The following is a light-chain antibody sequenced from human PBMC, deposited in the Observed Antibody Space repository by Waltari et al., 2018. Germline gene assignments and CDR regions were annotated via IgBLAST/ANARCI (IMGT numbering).Light chain of an antibody. CDR2: GAS. CDR3: QQYGSSPPRYT. V-gene: IGKV3-20*01. J-gene: IGKJ2*01. Sequence: EIVMKQSQGTMSLYPGERATITCRASQSVSSSYLAWYQQKPGQAPRLLIYGASSRATGIPDRFSGSGSGTDFTLTISRLEPEDFAVYYCQQYGSSPPRYTFGQGTKLEIK. CDR1: QSVSSSY.